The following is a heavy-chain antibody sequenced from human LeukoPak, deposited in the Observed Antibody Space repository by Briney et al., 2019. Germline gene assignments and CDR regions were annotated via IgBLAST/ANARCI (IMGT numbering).Heavy chain of an antibody. CDR2: INHSGST. D-gene: IGHD5-12*01. CDR1: GGSFSGYY. Sequence: SETLSLTCAVYGGSFSGYYWSWIRQPPGKGLEWIGEINHSGSTNYNPSLKSRVTISVDMSKNQFSLKLSSVTAADTAVYYCARDRKRRDGYNFYYYYYGMDVWGQGATVTVSS. V-gene: IGHV4-34*01. J-gene: IGHJ6*02. CDR3: ARDRKRRDGYNFYYYYYGMDV.